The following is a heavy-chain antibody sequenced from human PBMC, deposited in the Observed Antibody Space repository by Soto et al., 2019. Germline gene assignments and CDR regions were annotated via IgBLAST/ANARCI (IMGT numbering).Heavy chain of an antibody. V-gene: IGHV1-69*13. Sequence: SVKVSCKASGGTFSSYAISWVRQAPGQGLEWMGGIIPIFGTANYAQKFQGRVTITADESTSTAYMELSSLRSEDTVVYYCARELRFLEISRYYYYGMDVWGQGTTVTVSS. CDR3: ARELRFLEISRYYYYGMDV. J-gene: IGHJ6*02. D-gene: IGHD3-3*01. CDR2: IIPIFGTA. CDR1: GGTFSSYA.